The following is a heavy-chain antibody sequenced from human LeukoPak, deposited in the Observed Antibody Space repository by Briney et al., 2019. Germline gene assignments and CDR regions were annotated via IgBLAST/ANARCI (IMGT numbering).Heavy chain of an antibody. CDR2: INSDGSGR. Sequence: PGGSLRLSCAASGFTFSNYWMHWVRQAPGKGPVRVSRINSDGSGRNYADSVKGRFTISRDNAKNTLYLQMNSLRAEDTAVYYCASASSHRIAAGGDYWGQGTLVTVSS. CDR3: ASASSHRIAAGGDY. D-gene: IGHD6-13*01. V-gene: IGHV3-74*01. CDR1: GFTFSNYW. J-gene: IGHJ4*02.